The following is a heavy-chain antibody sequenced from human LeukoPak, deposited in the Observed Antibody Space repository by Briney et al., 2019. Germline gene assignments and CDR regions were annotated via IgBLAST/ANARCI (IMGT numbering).Heavy chain of an antibody. V-gene: IGHV3-7*01. CDR2: IDRDGGEK. CDR1: GLTFSGSW. CDR3: AKSGTYFDFDH. D-gene: IGHD2-21*01. Sequence: GGSLRLSCAASGLTFSGSWMSWVRQAPGQGLEWVALIDRDGGEKYYGDSVKGRFTISRDNTKNSLYLQMNSLIPEDTAVYYCAKSGTYFDFDHWGQGTLVTVPS. J-gene: IGHJ4*02.